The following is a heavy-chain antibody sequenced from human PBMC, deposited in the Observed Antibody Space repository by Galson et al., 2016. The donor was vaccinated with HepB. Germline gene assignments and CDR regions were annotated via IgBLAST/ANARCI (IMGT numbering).Heavy chain of an antibody. D-gene: IGHD3-22*01. V-gene: IGHV3-9*01. CDR1: GFTLDHYA. CDR2: ISWNSGSI. Sequence: SLRLSCAASGFTLDHYAMHWVRQAPGKGLEWVSGISWNSGSIGYADSVKGRFTISRDNAKNSLYLQMYSLRAGDTALYYCAKDSGAYYYDSSGYRRNAFDIWGQGTMVTVSS. CDR3: AKDSGAYYYDSSGYRRNAFDI. J-gene: IGHJ3*02.